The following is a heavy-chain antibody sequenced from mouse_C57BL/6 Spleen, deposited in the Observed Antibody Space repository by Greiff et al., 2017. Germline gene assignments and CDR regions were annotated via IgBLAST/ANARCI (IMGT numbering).Heavy chain of an antibody. J-gene: IGHJ1*03. CDR2: IYPGSGNT. D-gene: IGHD1-1*01. CDR3: ARCYYGSSPYWCFDV. V-gene: IGHV1-76*01. Sequence: VKLMESGAELVRPGASVKLSCKASGYTFTDYYINWVKQRPGQGLEWIARIYPGSGNTYYNEKFKGKATLTAEKSSSTAYMQLSSLTSEDSAVYFCARCYYGSSPYWCFDVWGTGTTVTVSS. CDR1: GYTFTDYY.